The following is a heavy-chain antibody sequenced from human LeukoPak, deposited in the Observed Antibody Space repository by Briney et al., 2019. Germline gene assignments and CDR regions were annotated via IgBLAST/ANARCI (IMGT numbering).Heavy chain of an antibody. J-gene: IGHJ6*02. CDR2: IGGSGTST. Sequence: GGSLRLSCAASGFTFSSYGMSWVRQAPGKGLEWVSTIGGSGTSTYYADSVKGRFTISKDNAKNSLYLQMNSLRAEDTALYHCARNNGMDVWGQGTTVIVSS. CDR1: GFTFSSYG. V-gene: IGHV3-23*01. CDR3: ARNNGMDV.